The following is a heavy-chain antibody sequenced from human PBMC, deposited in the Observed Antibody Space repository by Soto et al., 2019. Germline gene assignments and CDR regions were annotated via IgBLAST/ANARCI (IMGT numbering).Heavy chain of an antibody. Sequence: QITLKESGPTLVKPTQTLTLTCTFPGFSLNTSXXXXXXXXQPPGKALEWLALIYWDDDKRYNPTLKSSLTVXKDXXXXXXXLTXANXDPVDTAXYYCAHSQYYGRNWFDPWGQGTLVTVSS. V-gene: IGHV2-5*02. CDR1: GFSLNTSXXX. D-gene: IGHD3-10*01. CDR2: IYWDDDK. J-gene: IGHJ5*02. CDR3: AHSQYYGRNWFDP.